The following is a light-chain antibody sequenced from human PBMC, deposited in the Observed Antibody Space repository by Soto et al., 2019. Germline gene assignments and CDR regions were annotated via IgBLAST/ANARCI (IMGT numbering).Light chain of an antibody. J-gene: IGKJ5*01. CDR3: QQYRSSPIT. CDR2: GAS. CDR1: QSVSTSE. Sequence: ESGLTQSPGTLSLSPGERAILSCRASQSVSTSELAWHQQKPGQAPRLLIYGASTRATGLPDRFSGSGSGTDFTLTTSRLEPSDSAVYYCQQYRSSPITFGRGTRLEI. V-gene: IGKV3-20*01.